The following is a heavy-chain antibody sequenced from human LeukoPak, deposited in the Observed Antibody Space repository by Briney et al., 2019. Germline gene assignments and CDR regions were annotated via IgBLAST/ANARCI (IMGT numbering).Heavy chain of an antibody. D-gene: IGHD6-19*01. Sequence: GGSLRLSCAASGFTFSSYWMSWVRQAPGKGLEWVANIKQDGSEKYYVDSVKGRFTISRDNAKNSLYLQMNSLRAEDTAVYYCAKYPGTPVGRGSSGWIHRYYYYGMDVWGQGTTVTVSS. J-gene: IGHJ6*02. V-gene: IGHV3-7*01. CDR1: GFTFSSYW. CDR3: AKYPGTPVGRGSSGWIHRYYYYGMDV. CDR2: IKQDGSEK.